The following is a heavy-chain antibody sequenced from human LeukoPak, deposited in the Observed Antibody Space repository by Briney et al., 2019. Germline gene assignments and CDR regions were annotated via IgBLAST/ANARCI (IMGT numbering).Heavy chain of an antibody. Sequence: GGSLRLSCAASGFSFRSFWMSWVRQAPGKGLEWVASIKEDGNDKYYVESVKGRFTISRENARNSLYLQMNSLRAEDTAVYYCARVLWFGGIYYFDYWGQGTLVTVSS. J-gene: IGHJ4*02. CDR2: IKEDGNDK. D-gene: IGHD3-10*01. CDR1: GFSFRSFW. CDR3: ARVLWFGGIYYFDY. V-gene: IGHV3-7*04.